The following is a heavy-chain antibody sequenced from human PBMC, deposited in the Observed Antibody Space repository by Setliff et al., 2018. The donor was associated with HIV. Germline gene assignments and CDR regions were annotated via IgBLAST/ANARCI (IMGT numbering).Heavy chain of an antibody. J-gene: IGHJ4*02. V-gene: IGHV5-51*01. CDR3: KRQGDFGQWGDY. Sequence: GESLKISCKGSGYNFNSHWIGWVRQMPGKSLDWLGIIFPGDSDTRYNPSFDGQVTISADKSISTAYLQWSSLKASDTAIYYCKRQGDFGQWGDYWGQGAQVTVSS. CDR1: GYNFNSHW. CDR2: IFPGDSDT. D-gene: IGHD4-17*01.